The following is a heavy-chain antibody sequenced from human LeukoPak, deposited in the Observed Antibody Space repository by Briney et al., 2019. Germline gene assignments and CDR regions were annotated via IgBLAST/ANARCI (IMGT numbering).Heavy chain of an antibody. J-gene: IGHJ5*02. Sequence: SETLSLTCAVSGGSISSSNWWSWVRQPPGKGLEWIGEIYHSGSTNYNPSLKSRVTISVDKSKNQFSLKLSSVTAADTAVYYCARDRNIVLMWGGFDPWGQRTLVTVSS. D-gene: IGHD2-8*01. CDR2: IYHSGST. CDR1: GGSISSSNW. V-gene: IGHV4-4*02. CDR3: ARDRNIVLMWGGFDP.